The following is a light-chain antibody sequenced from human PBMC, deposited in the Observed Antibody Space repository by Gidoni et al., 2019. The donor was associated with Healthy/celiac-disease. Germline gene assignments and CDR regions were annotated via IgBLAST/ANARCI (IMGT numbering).Light chain of an antibody. CDR3: MQGLQTPPWT. J-gene: IGKJ1*01. V-gene: IGKV2-28*01. CDR1: QSLPHSTGYDD. CDR2: LGS. Sequence: DIVTTQSPLPLPATTGAPAPISCRSRQSLPHSTGYDDLDWYLQKPGQSPQLLICLGSNRGSGVPDRFSGSGSGTEFTLKISRVEAEDVGAYYCMQGLQTPPWTFGQGTKVEIK.